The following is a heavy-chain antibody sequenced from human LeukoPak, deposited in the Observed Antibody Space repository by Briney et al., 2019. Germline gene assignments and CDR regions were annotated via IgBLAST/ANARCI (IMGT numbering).Heavy chain of an antibody. CDR3: ARAAHYDWGSYRHAPHFDY. D-gene: IGHD3-16*02. CDR1: GGSISSGDSY. V-gene: IGHV4-31*03. CDR2: MYYNGST. Sequence: PSETLSLTCTVSGGSISSGDSYWSWIRQHPGKGLEWIGYMYYNGSTYYNPSLKSRVIISAVTSKNQFSLKLSSVTAADTAVYYCARAAHYDWGSYRHAPHFDYWGQGTLVTVSS. J-gene: IGHJ4*02.